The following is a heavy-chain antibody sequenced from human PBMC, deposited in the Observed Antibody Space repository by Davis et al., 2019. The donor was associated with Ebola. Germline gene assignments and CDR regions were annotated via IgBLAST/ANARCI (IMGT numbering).Heavy chain of an antibody. CDR3: ARQEETTAGFDY. CDR2: IYAGDSDT. Sequence: GESLKISCKGSGYSFSNYWIGWVRQMPGKGLEWMGIIYAGDSDTRYSPSLQGQVTISAGKSISTAYLQWSSLKASDTAMYYCARQEETTAGFDYWGQGTLVTVSS. V-gene: IGHV5-51*01. CDR1: GYSFSNYW. J-gene: IGHJ4*02. D-gene: IGHD4-17*01.